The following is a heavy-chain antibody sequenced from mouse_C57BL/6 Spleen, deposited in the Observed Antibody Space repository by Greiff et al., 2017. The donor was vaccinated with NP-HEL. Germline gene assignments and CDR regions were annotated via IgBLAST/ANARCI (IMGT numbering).Heavy chain of an antibody. Sequence: EVQLQQSGPELVKPGASVKISCTASGYSFTGYYMNWVKQSPEKSLEWIGEINPSTGGTTYNQKFKAKATLTVDKSSSTAYMQLKSLTSEDSAVYYCAKWGYGFDYWGQGTTLTVSS. V-gene: IGHV1-42*01. D-gene: IGHD2-2*01. CDR3: AKWGYGFDY. CDR2: INPSTGGT. J-gene: IGHJ2*01. CDR1: GYSFTGYY.